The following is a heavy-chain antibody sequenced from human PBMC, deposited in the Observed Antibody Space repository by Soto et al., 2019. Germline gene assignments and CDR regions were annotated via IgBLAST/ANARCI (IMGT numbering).Heavy chain of an antibody. Sequence: QGQLVQSGAEVKKPGASVKVSCKASGYTFTRYGISWVRQAPGQGLEWMGWISGYNGDTKYAQKFQGRVTMTIDTSXXTAFMELRRLTSDDTAVYYCAKNGHPPYYYYGLDVWGQGTTVTVSS. CDR2: ISGYNGDT. D-gene: IGHD2-8*01. V-gene: IGHV1-18*01. J-gene: IGHJ6*02. CDR3: AKNGHPPYYYYGLDV. CDR1: GYTFTRYG.